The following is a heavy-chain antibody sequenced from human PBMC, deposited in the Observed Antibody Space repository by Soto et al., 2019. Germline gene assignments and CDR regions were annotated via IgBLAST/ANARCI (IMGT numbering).Heavy chain of an antibody. D-gene: IGHD6-13*01. J-gene: IGHJ6*03. CDR3: AKVTEPKGTMAAVRTQFYYYSTGV. CDR2: ISAYNGNT. V-gene: IGHV1-18*01. CDR1: GYTFTSYG. Sequence: ASVKVSCKASGYTFTSYGISWVRQAPGQGLEWMGWISAYNGNTNYAQKLQGRVTMTTDTSTSTAYMELRSLRSDDTAVYNCAKVTEPKGTMAAVRTQFYYYSTGVWGKGTRVTVSS.